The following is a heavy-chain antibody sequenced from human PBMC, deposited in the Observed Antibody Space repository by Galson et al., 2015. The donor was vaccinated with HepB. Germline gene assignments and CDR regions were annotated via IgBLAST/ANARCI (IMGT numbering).Heavy chain of an antibody. J-gene: IGHJ5*02. Sequence: CTVSGGSISSSSYYWGWLRQPPGKGLEWIGSIYYSGSTYYNPSLKSRVTISVDTSKNQFSLKLSSVTAADTAVYYCARGTGVNRVWFDPWGQGTLVTVSS. V-gene: IGHV4-39*07. D-gene: IGHD1-14*01. CDR2: IYYSGST. CDR1: GGSISSSSYY. CDR3: ARGTGVNRVWFDP.